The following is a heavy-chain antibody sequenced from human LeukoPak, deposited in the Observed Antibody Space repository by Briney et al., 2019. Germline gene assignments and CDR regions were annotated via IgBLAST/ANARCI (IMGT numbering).Heavy chain of an antibody. CDR3: ASILRSSSGYYFDY. CDR2: IGSNAGDT. J-gene: IGHJ4*02. D-gene: IGHD3-10*01. CDR1: GFTFRSYP. Sequence: GGSLRLSCAASGFTFRSYPMTWVRQAPGKGLEWVSTIGSNAGDTHYADSVRGKFTISRDNSKNTLYLQMNSLRAEDTAVYYCASILRSSSGYYFDYWGQGTLVTVSS. V-gene: IGHV3-23*01.